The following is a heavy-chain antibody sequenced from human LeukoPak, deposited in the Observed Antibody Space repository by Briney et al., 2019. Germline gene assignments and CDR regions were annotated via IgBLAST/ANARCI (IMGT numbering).Heavy chain of an antibody. D-gene: IGHD3-22*01. CDR1: GYTFTSYY. J-gene: IGHJ6*02. CDR2: INPSGGST. V-gene: IGHV1-46*03. CDR3: AITGYYDSSGYYGGYYYYYGMDV. Sequence: ASVKVSCKASGYTFTSYYMHWVRHAPGQGLEWMGIINPSGGSTSYAQKFQGRVTMTRDTSTSTVYMELSSLRSEDTAVYYCAITGYYDSSGYYGGYYYYYGMDVWGQGTTVTVSS.